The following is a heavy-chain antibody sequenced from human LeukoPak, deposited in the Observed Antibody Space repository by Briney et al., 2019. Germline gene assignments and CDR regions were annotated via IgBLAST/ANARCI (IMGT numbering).Heavy chain of an antibody. V-gene: IGHV1-69*04. CDR2: IIPILGIA. J-gene: IGHJ3*02. CDR1: GGTFSSYA. D-gene: IGHD2-21*02. Sequence: SVKVSCKASGGTFSSYAISWVRQAPGQGLEWMGRIIPILGIANYAQKFQGRVTITADKSTSTAYMELSSLRAEDTAVYYCARDRGDCYPARPGCAFDIWGQGTMVTVSS. CDR3: ARDRGDCYPARPGCAFDI.